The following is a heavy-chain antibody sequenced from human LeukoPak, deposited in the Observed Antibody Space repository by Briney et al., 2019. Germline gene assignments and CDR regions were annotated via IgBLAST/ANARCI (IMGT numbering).Heavy chain of an antibody. CDR3: AKDLFRWTFDH. V-gene: IGHV3-23*01. CDR1: GFPFDVAA. Sequence: GGSLTLSCTVSGFPFDVAAMTWVRQRPGAGLEWVAAIGGDGIARYTDSVAGRFTISKDIARHILYLQMNSLRIDDTAIYYCAKDLFRWTFDHWGPGTLVTVSS. D-gene: IGHD3/OR15-3a*01. J-gene: IGHJ4*02. CDR2: IGGDGIA.